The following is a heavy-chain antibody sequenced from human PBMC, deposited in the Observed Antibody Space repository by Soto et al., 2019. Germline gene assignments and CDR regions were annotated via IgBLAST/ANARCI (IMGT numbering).Heavy chain of an antibody. D-gene: IGHD6-6*01. J-gene: IGHJ5*02. V-gene: IGHV1-3*01. CDR2: INAGNGNT. Sequence: QVKLVQSGAEVKKPGASVKVSCKASGYTFTSYAMHWVRQAPGQRLEWMGWINAGNGNTKYSQKFQGRVTSTRDTSARTAYMELSSLRSEDTAVYYCARRRAARQGLGDWFDPWGQGTLVTVSS. CDR1: GYTFTSYA. CDR3: ARRRAARQGLGDWFDP.